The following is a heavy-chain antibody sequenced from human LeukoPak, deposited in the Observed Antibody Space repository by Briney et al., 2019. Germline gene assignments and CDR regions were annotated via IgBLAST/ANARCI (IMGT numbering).Heavy chain of an antibody. CDR1: GFTFDDYA. D-gene: IGHD1-26*01. J-gene: IGHJ5*02. V-gene: IGHV3-9*01. Sequence: GRSLRLSCAASGFTFDDYAMHWVRQAPGKGLEWVSGISWNSGSIGYADSVKGRFTISRDNAKNSLYLHMNSLRAKDTALYYCTKDALFHAGANPNWFDPWGQGTLVTVSS. CDR3: TKDALFHAGANPNWFDP. CDR2: ISWNSGSI.